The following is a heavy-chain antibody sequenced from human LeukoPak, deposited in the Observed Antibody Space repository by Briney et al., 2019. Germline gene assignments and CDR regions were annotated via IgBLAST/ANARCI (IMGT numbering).Heavy chain of an antibody. CDR2: IYENGGTT. V-gene: IGHV3-23*01. CDR1: GFTFRSHA. CDR3: AKDFRIGYSAHFDY. D-gene: IGHD2-21*01. J-gene: IGHJ4*02. Sequence: TGGSLRLSCVGSGFTFRSHAMSWVREAPEEGLEFVSGIYENGGTTYYADSVKGRFSISRDNSKNTLYLQMDSLSGEDTAVYYCAKDFRIGYSAHFDYWGQGALVTVSS.